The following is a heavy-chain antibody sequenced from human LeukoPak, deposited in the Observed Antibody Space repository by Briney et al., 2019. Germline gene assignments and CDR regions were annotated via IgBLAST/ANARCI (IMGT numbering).Heavy chain of an antibody. CDR3: ARANYGSGRTTFDS. Sequence: SETLSLTCAVSGYSISSGYYWGWIRQPPGKGLEWIGSIYHSGSTYYNPSLKSRVTISVDTSKNQFSLKLSSVTAADTAVYYCARANYGSGRTTFDSWGQGTLVTVSS. V-gene: IGHV4-38-2*01. CDR2: IYHSGST. D-gene: IGHD3-10*01. CDR1: GYSISSGYY. J-gene: IGHJ5*01.